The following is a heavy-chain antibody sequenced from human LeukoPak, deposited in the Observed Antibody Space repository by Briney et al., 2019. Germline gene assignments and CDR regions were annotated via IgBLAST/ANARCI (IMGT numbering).Heavy chain of an antibody. CDR2: ISGSGGGT. D-gene: IGHD6-19*01. CDR3: AKSGGSSGWLY. J-gene: IGHJ4*02. V-gene: IGHV3-23*01. Sequence: GGSLRLSCAASGFTFSSSAMSWVRQAPGKGLEWLSGISGSGGGTYYADSVKGRFTISRDDSKNTLYLQTHSLRAEDTAVYYCAKSGGSSGWLYWGQGTLVTVSS. CDR1: GFTFSSSA.